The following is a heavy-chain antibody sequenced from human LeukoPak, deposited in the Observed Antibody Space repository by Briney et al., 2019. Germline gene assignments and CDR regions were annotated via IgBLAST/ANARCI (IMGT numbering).Heavy chain of an antibody. Sequence: ASVKGCCKASGYTVTNYGINWVRQAPGQGLELMGWISPYNGNTNYAQKLQGRVTMTTDTSTNTAYMELRSLRSDDTAVYYCARDKGRAYSYGYVDYWGQGTLVTVS. CDR1: GYTVTNYG. CDR3: ARDKGRAYSYGYVDY. CDR2: ISPYNGNT. J-gene: IGHJ4*02. D-gene: IGHD5-18*01. V-gene: IGHV1-18*01.